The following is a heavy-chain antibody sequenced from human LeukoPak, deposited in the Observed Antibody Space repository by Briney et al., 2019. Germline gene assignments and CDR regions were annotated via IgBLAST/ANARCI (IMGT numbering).Heavy chain of an antibody. CDR2: MSISTSTFI. J-gene: IGHJ6*03. V-gene: IGHV3-69-1*01. CDR3: ARDPCNSNWDLSCYHYYMDV. CDR1: GFTFSDYY. Sequence: KAGGSLRLSCAASGFTFSDYYMSWIRQAPGKGLEWVSSMSISTSTFIYYADSVKGRFTISRDNAKNTLYLQMNSLRAEDTAVYYCARDPCNSNWDLSCYHYYMDVWGKGTTVTVSS. D-gene: IGHD2/OR15-2a*01.